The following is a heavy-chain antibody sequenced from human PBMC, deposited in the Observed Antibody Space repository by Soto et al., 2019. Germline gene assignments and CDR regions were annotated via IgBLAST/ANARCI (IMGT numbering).Heavy chain of an antibody. CDR3: AVAVAGPTAIGY. J-gene: IGHJ4*02. V-gene: IGHV3-74*01. Sequence: EVQLVESGGGLVQPGGSLRLSCAASGFTFSSYWMHWVRQAPGKGLVWVSRINSDGSSTSYADSVKGRFTIPRDNAKNTQYLQMNSLRAEDTAVYYCAVAVAGPTAIGYWGQGTLVTVSS. CDR1: GFTFSSYW. CDR2: INSDGSST. D-gene: IGHD6-19*01.